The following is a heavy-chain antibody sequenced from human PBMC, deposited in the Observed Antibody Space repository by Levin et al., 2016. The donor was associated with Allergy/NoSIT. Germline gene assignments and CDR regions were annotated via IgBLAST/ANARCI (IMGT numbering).Heavy chain of an antibody. CDR3: ARGPITNYYYYYGMDV. Sequence: WVRQAPGQGLEWMGWMNPNSGNTGYAQKFQGRVTMTRNTSISTAYMELSSLRSEDTAVYYCARGPITNYYYYYGMDVWGQGTTVTVSS. CDR2: MNPNSGNT. J-gene: IGHJ6*02. D-gene: IGHD3-10*01. V-gene: IGHV1-8*01.